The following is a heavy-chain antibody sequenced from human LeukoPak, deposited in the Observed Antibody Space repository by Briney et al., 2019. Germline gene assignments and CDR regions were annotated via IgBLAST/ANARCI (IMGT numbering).Heavy chain of an antibody. CDR1: GFTFSSYG. V-gene: IGHV3-30*18. CDR2: ISYDGSNA. J-gene: IGHJ6*02. CDR3: AKGFDYYYDSSQYYYGMDV. Sequence: GGSLRLSCAASGFTFSSYGMHWVRQAPGKGLEWVALISYDGSNAYYADSVKGRFTISRENSKNTVFLQMISLRAEDTAVYYCAKGFDYYYDSSQYYYGMDVWGQGTTVTVS. D-gene: IGHD3-22*01.